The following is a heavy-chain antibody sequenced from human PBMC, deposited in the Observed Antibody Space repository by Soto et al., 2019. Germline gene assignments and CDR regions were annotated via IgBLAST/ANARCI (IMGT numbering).Heavy chain of an antibody. CDR2: ISSSSSYT. Sequence: XGSLILSCAASGVTFSDYYMSWIRQAPGKGLEWVSYISSSSSYTNYADSVKGRFTISRDNAKNSLYLQMNSLRAEDTAVYYCARASSGRAFDIWGQGTMVNVSS. CDR1: GVTFSDYY. CDR3: ARASSGRAFDI. D-gene: IGHD6-19*01. J-gene: IGHJ3*02. V-gene: IGHV3-11*06.